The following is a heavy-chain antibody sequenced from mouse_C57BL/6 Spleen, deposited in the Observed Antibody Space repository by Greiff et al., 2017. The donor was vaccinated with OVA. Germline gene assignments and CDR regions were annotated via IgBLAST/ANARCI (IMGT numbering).Heavy chain of an antibody. J-gene: IGHJ3*01. V-gene: IGHV1-55*01. CDR2: LFPGSGST. D-gene: IGHD1-1*01. Sequence: VQLQQPGAELVKPGASVKMSCKASGYTFTSYWITWVKQRPGPGLEWIGELFPGSGSTNYNEKFKSKATLTVEKSSSTSTMQLRSMTLEDSAVYDCERVNYYGCSPFAYWGQGTLVTVSA. CDR3: ERVNYYGCSPFAY. CDR1: GYTFTSYW.